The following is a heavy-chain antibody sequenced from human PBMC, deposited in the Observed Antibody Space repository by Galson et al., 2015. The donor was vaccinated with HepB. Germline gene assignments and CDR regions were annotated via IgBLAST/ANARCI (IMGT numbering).Heavy chain of an antibody. CDR3: ARDRLDYYDLRYYYYGMDV. CDR1: GFTFSDYY. J-gene: IGHJ6*02. CDR2: ISSSSSYT. V-gene: IGHV3-11*05. Sequence: SLRLSCAASGFTFSDYYMSWIRQAPGKGLEWVSYISSSSSYTNYADSVKGRFTISRDNAKNSLYLQMNSLRAEDTAVYYCARDRLDYYDLRYYYYGMDVWGQGTTVTVSS. D-gene: IGHD3-22*01.